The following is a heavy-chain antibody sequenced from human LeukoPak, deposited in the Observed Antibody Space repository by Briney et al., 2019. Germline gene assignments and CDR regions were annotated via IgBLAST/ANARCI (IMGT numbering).Heavy chain of an antibody. CDR2: IRSKANNYAT. CDR3: ATSFGPVIAAAGTGAD. Sequence: GGSLRLSCAASGFTFSGSAMHWVRQASGKGLEWVGRIRSKANNYATVYAASVKGRFTISRDDSKNTAYLHMNSLKTEDTAVYYCATSFGPVIAAAGTGADWGQGTLVTVSS. J-gene: IGHJ4*02. V-gene: IGHV3-73*01. CDR1: GFTFSGSA. D-gene: IGHD6-13*01.